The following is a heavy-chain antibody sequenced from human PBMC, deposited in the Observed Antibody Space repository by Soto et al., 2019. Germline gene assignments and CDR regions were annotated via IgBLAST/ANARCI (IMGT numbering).Heavy chain of an antibody. D-gene: IGHD6-13*01. Sequence: GGTLRRACAACGFTLRSYAIHWVRQAQGKGPGWVAVISYDGSNKYYADSVKGRFTISRDNSKNTLYLQMNSLRAEDTAVYYCATTTPPGSYSSSWYGFFSYWGRGTLVTFST. CDR3: ATTTPPGSYSSSWYGFFSY. CDR2: ISYDGSNK. CDR1: GFTLRSYA. J-gene: IGHJ4*02. V-gene: IGHV3-30-3*01.